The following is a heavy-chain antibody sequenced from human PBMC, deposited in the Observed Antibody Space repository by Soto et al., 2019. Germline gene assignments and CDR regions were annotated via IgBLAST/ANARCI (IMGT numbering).Heavy chain of an antibody. CDR3: WVWAARPYYYYGMDV. CDR1: GYTFTSYD. V-gene: IGHV1-8*01. Sequence: GASVQVSCKASGYTFTSYDINWVRQATGQGLEWMGWMNPNSGNTGYAQKFQGRVTMTRNTSISTAYMELSSLRSEDTAVYYCWVWAARPYYYYGMDVWGPGTTVTVSS. J-gene: IGHJ6*02. D-gene: IGHD6-6*01. CDR2: MNPNSGNT.